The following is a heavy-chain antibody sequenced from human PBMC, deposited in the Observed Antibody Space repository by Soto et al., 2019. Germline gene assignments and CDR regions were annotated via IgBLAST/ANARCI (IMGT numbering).Heavy chain of an antibody. V-gene: IGHV1-8*01. CDR1: VNTCSSYY. CDR3: AGLTPLLRPDY. J-gene: IGHJ4*02. D-gene: IGHD3-22*01. Sequence: STNVSCKASVNTCSSYYINWGRQAAGQGIEWMGGMNPNSGNTGYAQKFQGRVTMTRNTSIRTAYMALSSLRSEDTAVYYCAGLTPLLRPDYWGQGTLVTVSS. CDR2: MNPNSGNT.